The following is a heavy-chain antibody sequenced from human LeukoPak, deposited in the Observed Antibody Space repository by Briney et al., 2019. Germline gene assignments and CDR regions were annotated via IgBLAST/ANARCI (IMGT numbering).Heavy chain of an antibody. CDR3: ARALFVVSGPGSYYNPGYYYMDV. CDR1: GYTFTSYG. V-gene: IGHV1-18*01. Sequence: ASVKVSCKASGYTFTSYGISWVRQAPGQGLEWMGWISAYNGNTNYAQKLQGRVTMTTDTSTSTAYMELRSLRSDDTAVYYCARALFVVSGPGSYYNPGYYYMDVWGKGTTVTVSS. CDR2: ISAYNGNT. D-gene: IGHD3-10*01. J-gene: IGHJ6*03.